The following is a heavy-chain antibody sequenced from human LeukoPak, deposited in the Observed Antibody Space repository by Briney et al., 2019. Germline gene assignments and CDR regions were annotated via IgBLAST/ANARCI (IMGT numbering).Heavy chain of an antibody. J-gene: IGHJ5*02. CDR2: TYYSGST. CDR3: ARDRGSGLIAAGSSRWFDP. Sequence: SETLSLTCTVSGGSISSYYWNWIRQPPGKGLEWIGYTYYSGSTNYNPSLKSRVTMSVDTSKNQFSLQLNSVTPEDTAVYYCARDRGSGLIAAGSSRWFDPWGQGTLVTVSS. V-gene: IGHV4-59*12. CDR1: GGSISSYY. D-gene: IGHD6-13*01.